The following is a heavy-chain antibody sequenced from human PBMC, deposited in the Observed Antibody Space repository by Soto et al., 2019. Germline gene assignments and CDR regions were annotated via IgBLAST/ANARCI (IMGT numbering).Heavy chain of an antibody. J-gene: IGHJ4*02. CDR3: ARDWFGVDY. V-gene: IGHV1-18*01. CDR1: GYTFTNDG. CDR2: INTYNGNT. Sequence: QVQLVQSGAEVKKPGASVKVSCKASGYTFTNDGISWVRQSPGQGLEWMGWINTYNGNTNYAQKLQGRVTMTTDTSTSTAYMELRSLGSDDTSVYYCARDWFGVDYLGQGTLVTVSS. D-gene: IGHD3-16*01.